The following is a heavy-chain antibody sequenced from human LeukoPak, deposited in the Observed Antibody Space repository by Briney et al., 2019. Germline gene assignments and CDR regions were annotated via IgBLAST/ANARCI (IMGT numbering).Heavy chain of an antibody. D-gene: IGHD4-23*01. V-gene: IGHV5-51*01. CDR1: GYSFTSYW. CDR3: GRPSVYGGNSSPWAFDI. Sequence: GESLKISCKGSGYSFTSYWIGWVRQMPGKGLEWMGIIYPGDSDTRYSPSFQGQVTISADKSISTAYLQWSSLKASDTDMYYCGRPSVYGGNSSPWAFDIWGQGTMVTVSS. J-gene: IGHJ3*02. CDR2: IYPGDSDT.